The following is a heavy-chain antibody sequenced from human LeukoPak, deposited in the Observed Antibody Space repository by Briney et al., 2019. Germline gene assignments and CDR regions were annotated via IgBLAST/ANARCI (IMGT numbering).Heavy chain of an antibody. D-gene: IGHD6-19*01. CDR3: AKRGEQWLDGVSYFYMDV. V-gene: IGHV3-23*01. Sequence: PSETLSLTCTVSGGSISSSSYYWGWIRQPPGQGLEWVSASSGSGGSTYYADFVKGRFTISRDNSKNTLHLQMNSLRAEDTAVYYCAKRGEQWLDGVSYFYMDVWGKGTTVTVSS. CDR2: SSGSGGST. CDR1: GGSISSSSYY. J-gene: IGHJ6*03.